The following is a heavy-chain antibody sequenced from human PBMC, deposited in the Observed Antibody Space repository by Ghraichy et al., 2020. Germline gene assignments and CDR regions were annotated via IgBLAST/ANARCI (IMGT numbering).Heavy chain of an antibody. D-gene: IGHD1-26*01. V-gene: IGHV1-3*01. CDR3: ASAVGSPKDQ. CDR2: IRAANGNT. J-gene: IGHJ4*02. Sequence: MGWIRAANGNTQYSQHFQGRVTITTDTSASTVYMELSSLRSEDTAVYFCASAVGSPKDQWGPGSLVTVSP.